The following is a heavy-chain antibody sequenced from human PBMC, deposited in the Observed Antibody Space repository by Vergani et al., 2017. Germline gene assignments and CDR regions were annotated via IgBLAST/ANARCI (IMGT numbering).Heavy chain of an antibody. CDR2: ISYDGTQK. D-gene: IGHD5-24*01. Sequence: QVHLVESGGGVVQPGRSLRLSCVVSGFTSSYYGMHWVRQAPGKGLEWVAVISYDGTQKYYADSVKGRFTISRDNSKNTLYLQMNSLRAEDTAVYYCARPMHGYNYYFDYWGQGTLVTVSS. V-gene: IGHV3-30*03. CDR3: ARPMHGYNYYFDY. J-gene: IGHJ4*02. CDR1: GFTSSYYG.